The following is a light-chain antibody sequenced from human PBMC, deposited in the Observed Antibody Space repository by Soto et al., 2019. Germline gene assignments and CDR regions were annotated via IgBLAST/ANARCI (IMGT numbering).Light chain of an antibody. V-gene: IGKV1-5*03. J-gene: IGKJ4*02. CDR2: KAS. Sequence: DIQMTQSPSTLSASVGDRVTITCRASQSISSWLSWYQQKPGKAPNLLIYKASTIESGFPSRFSGSGSATEFPLTISGVHPDDFAHYYCQHDKSYPLTFGGGTKVDIK. CDR3: QHDKSYPLT. CDR1: QSISSW.